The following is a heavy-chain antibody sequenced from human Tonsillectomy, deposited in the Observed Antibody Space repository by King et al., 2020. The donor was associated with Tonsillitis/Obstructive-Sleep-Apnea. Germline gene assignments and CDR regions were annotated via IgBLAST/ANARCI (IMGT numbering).Heavy chain of an antibody. CDR3: ARVQGTYSSGIALDI. CDR1: RFTFSTYS. Sequence: VQLVESGGGVVQPGRSLRLSCAASRFTFSTYSMHWVRQAPGKGLEWVAVISYDGSNKYFADSVKGRFTISRDNSKNTLYLQMNSLRAEDTAVYYCARVQGTYSSGIALDIWGHGTMVTVSS. CDR2: ISYDGSNK. J-gene: IGHJ3*02. V-gene: IGHV3-30*04. D-gene: IGHD6-19*01.